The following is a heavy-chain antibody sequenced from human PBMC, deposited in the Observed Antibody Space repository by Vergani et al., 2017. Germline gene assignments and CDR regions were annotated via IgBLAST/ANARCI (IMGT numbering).Heavy chain of an antibody. CDR3: SNQGRVPGAFGAFDY. CDR1: GFTFSSFA. CDR2: ISGSGGST. Sequence: EVQLLESGGGLVQPGGSLRLSCAASGFTFSSFAMSWVRQAPGKGLEWVLAISGSGGSTYYADSVKGRFTISRDNTKNTLYLQMNSRRAEDTAVYYCSNQGRVPGAFGAFDYWGQGTMVTVSS. J-gene: IGHJ3*01. V-gene: IGHV3-23*01. D-gene: IGHD2-2*01.